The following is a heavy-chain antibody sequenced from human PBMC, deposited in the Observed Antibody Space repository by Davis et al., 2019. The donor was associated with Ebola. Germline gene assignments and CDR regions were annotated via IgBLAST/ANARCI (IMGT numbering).Heavy chain of an antibody. CDR3: AKACSPLTGFCFDY. D-gene: IGHD2-15*01. J-gene: IGHJ4*02. CDR1: GFTFDAYA. CDR2: ISWNSGSI. Sequence: GWSLRLSCAASGFTFDAYAMHWVRQAPGKGLEWVSGISWNSGSIGYADSVKGRFTISRDNAKNSLYLQMNSLRAEDTALYYCAKACSPLTGFCFDYWGQGTLVTVSS. V-gene: IGHV3-9*01.